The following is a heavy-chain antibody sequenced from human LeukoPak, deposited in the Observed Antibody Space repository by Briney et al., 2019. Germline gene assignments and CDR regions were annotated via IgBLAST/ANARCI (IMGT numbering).Heavy chain of an antibody. V-gene: IGHV4-61*02. Sequence: SGTLSLTCAVSGGSISSGSYYWSWIRQPGGKGLEWIGRIYTSGSTNYNPSLKSRVTISVDTSKNQFSLKLSSVTAADTAVYYCARSLVRGVTSIFDYWGQGTLVTVSS. CDR2: IYTSGST. CDR1: GGSISSGSYY. D-gene: IGHD3-10*01. CDR3: ARSLVRGVTSIFDY. J-gene: IGHJ4*02.